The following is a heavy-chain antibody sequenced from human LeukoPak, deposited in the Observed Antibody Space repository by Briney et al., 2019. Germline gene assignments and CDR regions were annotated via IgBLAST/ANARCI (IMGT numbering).Heavy chain of an antibody. CDR1: GYTFTGYY. CDR2: INPNSGGT. J-gene: IGHJ5*02. CDR3: ARYFGVVISWFDP. Sequence: EASVKVSCKASGYTFTGYYMHWVRQAPGQGLEWMGWINPNSGGTNYAQKFQGRVTMTRNTSISTAYMELSRLRSDDTAVYYCARYFGVVISWFDPWGQGTLVIVSS. V-gene: IGHV1-2*02. D-gene: IGHD3-3*01.